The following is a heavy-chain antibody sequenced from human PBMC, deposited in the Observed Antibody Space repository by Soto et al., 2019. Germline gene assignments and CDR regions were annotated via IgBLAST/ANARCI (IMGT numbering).Heavy chain of an antibody. J-gene: IGHJ5*02. Sequence: QVQLVQSGAEVKKPGSSVKVSCKASGGTFSSYAISWVRQAPGHGLEWMGGIIPIFGTANYAQKFQGRVTITADESTSTAYMELRSLRSEDTAVYYCARVPMIVVVQDNWFDPWGQGTLVTVSS. CDR3: ARVPMIVVVQDNWFDP. V-gene: IGHV1-69*01. CDR1: GGTFSSYA. D-gene: IGHD3-22*01. CDR2: IIPIFGTA.